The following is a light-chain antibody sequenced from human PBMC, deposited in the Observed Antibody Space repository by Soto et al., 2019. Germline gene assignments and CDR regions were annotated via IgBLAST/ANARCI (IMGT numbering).Light chain of an antibody. V-gene: IGKV3-15*01. CDR3: QQYNNWPPWT. CDR1: QSVSSN. Sequence: VLTQSPGTLSLSPGDSATLSCRASQSVSSNLAWYQQKPCQAPRLLIYGASTRATGIPARFSGSGSGTEFTLTISSLQSEDFAVYYCQQYNNWPPWTCGQGTKVDIK. CDR2: GAS. J-gene: IGKJ1*01.